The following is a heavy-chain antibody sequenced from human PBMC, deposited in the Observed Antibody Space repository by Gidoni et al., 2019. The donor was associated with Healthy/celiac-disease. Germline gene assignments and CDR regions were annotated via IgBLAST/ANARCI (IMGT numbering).Heavy chain of an antibody. D-gene: IGHD2-8*01. CDR1: GFTFSGSA. J-gene: IGHJ4*02. Sequence: EVPLVESGGGLVQPGGSLYLSFAASGFTFSGSAMHWVRRASGKGLGWVGRIRSKANGYATAYAASVKGRFTISRDDSKNTAYLQMNSLKTEDTAVYYCTSNGGTDYWGQGTLVTVSS. V-gene: IGHV3-73*01. CDR2: IRSKANGYAT. CDR3: TSNGGTDY.